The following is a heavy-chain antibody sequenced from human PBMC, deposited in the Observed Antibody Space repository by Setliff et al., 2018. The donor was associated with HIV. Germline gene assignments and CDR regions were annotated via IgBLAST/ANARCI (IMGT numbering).Heavy chain of an antibody. CDR1: GFTFNNYG. CDR2: MSHDGSDK. Sequence: LRLSCAVSGFTFNNYGVHWVRQAPGKGLEWVAVMSHDGSDKYYGDSVKGRFTISRDDSKNTLYLQMKTLRAEDTAVYYCVRDMHYYDSSGYYRLDVLDYWGQGTLVTVSS. V-gene: IGHV3-30*03. J-gene: IGHJ4*02. D-gene: IGHD3-22*01. CDR3: VRDMHYYDSSGYYRLDVLDY.